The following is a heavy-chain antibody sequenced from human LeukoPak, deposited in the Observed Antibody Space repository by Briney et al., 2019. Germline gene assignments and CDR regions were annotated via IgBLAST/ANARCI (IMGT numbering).Heavy chain of an antibody. D-gene: IGHD3-10*01. CDR3: AKDRPLSRYGSGSYYNRGAFDI. J-gene: IGHJ3*02. Sequence: GGSLRLSCAASGFTFNTFWMHWVRQAPGKGLEWVSSITSESTFTHYADAVKMKGRFTISRDNTKNSVYLQMNSLRVEDTAVYYCAKDRPLSRYGSGSYYNRGAFDIWGQGTMVTVSS. CDR1: GFTFNTFW. CDR2: ITSESTFT. V-gene: IGHV3-21*01.